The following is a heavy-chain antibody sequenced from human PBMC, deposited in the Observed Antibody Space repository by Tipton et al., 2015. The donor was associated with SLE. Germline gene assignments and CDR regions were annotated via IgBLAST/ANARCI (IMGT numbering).Heavy chain of an antibody. V-gene: IGHV3-74*01. Sequence: GSLRLSCAASGFTFSSYWMHWVRQAPGKGLVWVSSVNSDGSSRSYADSVKGRFTVSRDNAKNTLYLQMNSLRAEDTAVYYCITQYFDWWGQGTLVTVSS. D-gene: IGHD3-10*01. J-gene: IGHJ4*02. CDR3: ITQYFDW. CDR2: VNSDGSSR. CDR1: GFTFSSYW.